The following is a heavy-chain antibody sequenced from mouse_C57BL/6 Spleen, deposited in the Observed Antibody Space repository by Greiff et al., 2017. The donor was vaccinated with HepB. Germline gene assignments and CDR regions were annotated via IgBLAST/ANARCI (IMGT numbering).Heavy chain of an antibody. CDR3: ARHEGYDYDAWFAY. J-gene: IGHJ3*01. CDR2: IWSDGST. Sequence: VKLVESGPGLVAPSQSLSITCTVSGFSLTSYGVHWVRQPPGKGLEWLVVIWSDGSTTYNSALKSRLSISKDNSKSQVFLKMNSLQTDDTAMYYCARHEGYDYDAWFAYWGQGTLVTVSA. D-gene: IGHD2-4*01. V-gene: IGHV2-6-1*01. CDR1: GFSLTSYG.